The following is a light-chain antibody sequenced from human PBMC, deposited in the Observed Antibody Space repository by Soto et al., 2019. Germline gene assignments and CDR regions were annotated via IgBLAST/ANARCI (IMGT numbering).Light chain of an antibody. Sequence: DIQMTKSPSFVSASVGDRVTITCRASQGISRWLAWYQQRRGKAPELLIYGASSLQSGVPSRFSGSGSGTDLTLSISSLQPEEFATYYYQQPNSFPLTFGQGTRLEIK. J-gene: IGKJ5*01. V-gene: IGKV1-12*01. CDR1: QGISRW. CDR3: QQPNSFPLT. CDR2: GAS.